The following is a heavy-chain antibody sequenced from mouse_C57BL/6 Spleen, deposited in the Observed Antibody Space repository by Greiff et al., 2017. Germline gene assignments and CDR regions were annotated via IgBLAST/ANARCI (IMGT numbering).Heavy chain of an antibody. CDR2: ISYDGSN. CDR1: GYSITSGYY. V-gene: IGHV3-6*01. CDR3: ARRDDYDVY. D-gene: IGHD2-4*01. J-gene: IGHJ2*01. Sequence: ESGPGLVKPSQSLSLTCSVTGYSITSGYYWNWIRQFPGNKLEWMGYISYDGSNNYNPSLKNRISITRDTSKNQFFLKLNSVTTEDTATYYCARRDDYDVYWGQGTTLTVSS.